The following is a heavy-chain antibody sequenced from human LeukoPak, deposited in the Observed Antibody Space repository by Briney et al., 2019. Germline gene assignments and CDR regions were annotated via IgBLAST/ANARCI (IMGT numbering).Heavy chain of an antibody. CDR3: ARAPSYYYYMDV. CDR2: INPSGGST. CDR1: GYTFTSYY. V-gene: IGHV1-46*01. Sequence: GASVKVSCKASGYTFTSYYIHWVRQAPGEGLEWMGIINPSGGSTSYAQKFQGRVTITRNTSISTAYMELSSLRSEDTAVYYCARAPSYYYYMDVWGKGTTVTVSS. J-gene: IGHJ6*03.